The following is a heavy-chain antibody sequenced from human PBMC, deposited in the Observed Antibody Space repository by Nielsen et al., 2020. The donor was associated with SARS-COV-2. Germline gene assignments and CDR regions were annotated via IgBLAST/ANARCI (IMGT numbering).Heavy chain of an antibody. J-gene: IGHJ3*02. CDR1: GYTFTGYY. D-gene: IGHD2-2*01. CDR2: INPNSGGT. V-gene: IGHV1-2*06. CDR3: ARGGSSLGSGVDAFDI. Sequence: ASVKVSCKASGYTFTGYYMHWVRQAPGQGLEWMGRINPNSGGTNYAQKFQGRVTMTRDTSISTAYLELSRLRSDDTAVYYCARGGSSLGSGVDAFDIWGQGTMVTVSA.